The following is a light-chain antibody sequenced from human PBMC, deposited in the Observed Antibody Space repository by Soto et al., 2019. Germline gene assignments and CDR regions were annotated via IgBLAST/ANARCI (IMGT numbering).Light chain of an antibody. CDR1: SSDVGGYNY. J-gene: IGLJ3*02. V-gene: IGLV2-8*01. CDR2: EVT. Sequence: QSALTQPPSASGSPGQSVTISSTGNSSDVGGYNYVSCYQQYTGRTPKLMIYEVTKRPSGFPDRFSGSKSGNTASLTVSGLPAEDEAEYYCSSYAASNHFYRVFGGGTKLTVL. CDR3: SSYAASNHFYRV.